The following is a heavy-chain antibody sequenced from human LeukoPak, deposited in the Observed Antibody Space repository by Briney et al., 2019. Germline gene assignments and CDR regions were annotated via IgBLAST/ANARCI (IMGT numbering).Heavy chain of an antibody. J-gene: IGHJ4*02. D-gene: IGHD5-12*01. CDR1: GYTLTELS. CDR3: ATLGYSGYGGYFDY. Sequence: ASVKVSCKVSGYTLTELSMHWVRQAPGKGLEWMGGFDPEDGETIYAQKFRGRVTMTEGTSTDTAYMELSSLRSEDTAVYYCATLGYSGYGGYFDYWGQGTLVTVSS. V-gene: IGHV1-24*01. CDR2: FDPEDGET.